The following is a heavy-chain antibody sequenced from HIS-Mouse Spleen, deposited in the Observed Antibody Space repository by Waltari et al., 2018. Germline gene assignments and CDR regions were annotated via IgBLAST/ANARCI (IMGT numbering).Heavy chain of an antibody. CDR1: GGHISSSSYY. D-gene: IGHD6-13*01. V-gene: IGHV4-39*07. J-gene: IGHJ2*01. CDR2: IYYSGST. Sequence: QLQLQESGPGLVKPSETLSPTCTGSGGHISSSSYYWGWIRQPPGKGLEWIGSIYYSGSTYYNPSLKSRVTISVDTSKNQFSLKLSSVTAADTAVYYCAREIPYSSSWYDWYFDLWGRGTLVTVSS. CDR3: AREIPYSSSWYDWYFDL.